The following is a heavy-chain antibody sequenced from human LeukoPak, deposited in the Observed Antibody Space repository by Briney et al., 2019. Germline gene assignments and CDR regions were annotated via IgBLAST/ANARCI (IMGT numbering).Heavy chain of an antibody. CDR3: ARDPYSSSSDDY. D-gene: IGHD6-13*01. Sequence: PGGSLRLSCAASGFTFSTYAMHWVRQAPGKGLEWVAVILYDGSNKYYADSVKGRFTISRDNSKNTLYLQMNSLRAEDTAVYYCARDPYSSSSDDYWGQGTLVTVSS. CDR2: ILYDGSNK. V-gene: IGHV3-30-3*01. J-gene: IGHJ4*02. CDR1: GFTFSTYA.